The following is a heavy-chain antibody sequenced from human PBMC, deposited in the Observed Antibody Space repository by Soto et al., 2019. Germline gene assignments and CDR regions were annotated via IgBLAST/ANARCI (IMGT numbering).Heavy chain of an antibody. CDR1: GFTFSSYA. CDR3: ARGYLDTPFDY. Sequence: QVHLVESGGGVVQPGRSLRLSCAASGFTFSSYAMHWVRQAPGKVLEWVAVISYDGSNKYYADSVKGRFTISRDKSKNTLYLQMNSLRAEDTAVYYCARGYLDTPFDYWGQGTLVTVSS. D-gene: IGHD1-1*01. V-gene: IGHV3-30*01. CDR2: ISYDGSNK. J-gene: IGHJ4*02.